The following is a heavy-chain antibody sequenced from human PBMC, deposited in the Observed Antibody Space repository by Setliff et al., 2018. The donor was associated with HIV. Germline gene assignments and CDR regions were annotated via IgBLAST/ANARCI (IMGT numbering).Heavy chain of an antibody. CDR2: IYHTGKT. CDR3: ARSIVPVASGYYYFEY. CDR1: GGSIRSYY. V-gene: IGHV4-4*08. Sequence: SETLSLTCTVSGGSIRSYYWSWIRQSPGKGLEWIGDIYHTGKTNYNSALKSRVTISVDTSKNQFSLRLSSVAAGDTAVYYCARSIVPVASGYYYFEYWGQGTLVTVSS. J-gene: IGHJ4*02. D-gene: IGHD3-3*01.